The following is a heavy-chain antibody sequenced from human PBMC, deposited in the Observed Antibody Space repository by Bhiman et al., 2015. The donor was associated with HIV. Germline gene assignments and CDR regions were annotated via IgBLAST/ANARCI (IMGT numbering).Heavy chain of an antibody. D-gene: IGHD5-18*01. CDR1: GFTFSSYA. V-gene: IGHV3-23*01. J-gene: IGHJ4*02. Sequence: EVQLLESGGGLVQPGGSLRLSRAASGFTFSSYAMSWVRQAPGKGLEWVSAISGSGGSTYYADSVKGRFTISRDNSKNTLYLQMNSLRAEDTAVYYCAKDRQRYSYGASAPYYFDYWGQGTLVTVSS. CDR3: AKDRQRYSYGASAPYYFDY. CDR2: ISGSGGST.